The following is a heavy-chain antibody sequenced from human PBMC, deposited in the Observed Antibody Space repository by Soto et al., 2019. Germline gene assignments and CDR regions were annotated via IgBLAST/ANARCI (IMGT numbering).Heavy chain of an antibody. Sequence: SETLSLTCTVSGGSISSGGYYWSWIRQHPGKGLEWIGYIYHSGSTYYNPSLKSRVTISVDRSKNQFSLKLSSVTAADTAVYYCAAGGGLPRYYWGQGTLVTVSS. V-gene: IGHV4-30-2*01. J-gene: IGHJ4*02. CDR1: GGSISSGGYY. D-gene: IGHD5-12*01. CDR3: AAGGGLPRYY. CDR2: IYHSGST.